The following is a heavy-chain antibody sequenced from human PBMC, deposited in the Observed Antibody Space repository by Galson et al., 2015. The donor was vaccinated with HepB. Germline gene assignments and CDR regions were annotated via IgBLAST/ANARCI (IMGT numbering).Heavy chain of an antibody. J-gene: IGHJ4*02. Sequence: SVKVSCKASGFTFTSSAVQWVRQARGQRLEWIGWIVVGSGNTNYAQKFQERVTITRDMSTSTAYMELSSLRSEDTAVYYCAADSSGYYPYLFDYWGQGTLVTVSS. D-gene: IGHD3-22*01. CDR1: GFTFTSSA. CDR2: IVVGSGNT. CDR3: AADSSGYYPYLFDY. V-gene: IGHV1-58*01.